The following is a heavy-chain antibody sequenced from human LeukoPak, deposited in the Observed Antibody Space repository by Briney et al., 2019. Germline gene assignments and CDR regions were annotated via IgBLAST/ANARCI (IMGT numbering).Heavy chain of an antibody. CDR1: GGSISGYY. J-gene: IGHJ4*02. CDR3: ARQSPEIQLLFDY. Sequence: SETLSLTCTVSGGSISGYYWSWIRQPPGKGLEWIGSIYYSGSTYYNPSLKSRVTISVDTSKNQFSLKLSSVTAADTAVYYCARQSPEIQLLFDYWGQGTLVTVSS. V-gene: IGHV4-59*08. D-gene: IGHD5-18*01. CDR2: IYYSGST.